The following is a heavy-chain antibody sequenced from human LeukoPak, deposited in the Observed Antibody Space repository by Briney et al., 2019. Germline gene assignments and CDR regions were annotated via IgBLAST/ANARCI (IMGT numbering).Heavy chain of an antibody. D-gene: IGHD6-13*01. J-gene: IGHJ4*02. V-gene: IGHV3-7*01. CDR2: IKQDGSEK. CDR1: GFTFSSYW. CDR3: AKDLYSSTSGFDY. Sequence: GGSLRLSCAASGFTFSSYWMSWVRQAPGKGLEWVANIKQDGSEKYYVDSVKGRFTISRDNSKSTLYLQMNSLRAEDTAVYYCAKDLYSSTSGFDYWGQGTLVTVSS.